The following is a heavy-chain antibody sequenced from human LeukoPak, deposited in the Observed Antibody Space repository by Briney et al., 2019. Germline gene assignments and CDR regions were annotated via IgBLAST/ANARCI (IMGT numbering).Heavy chain of an antibody. J-gene: IGHJ4*02. D-gene: IGHD6-6*01. CDR3: ARDRPRYAFDY. V-gene: IGHV3-74*01. CDR2: IDSDGRST. CDR1: GFTFSSYW. Sequence: GGSLRLSCAASGFTFSSYWMRWVRQAPGKGLVWVSRIDSDGRSTSYADSVKGRFTISRENAKNMLYLQMNSLRAEDTAVYYCARDRPRYAFDYWGQGTLVTVSS.